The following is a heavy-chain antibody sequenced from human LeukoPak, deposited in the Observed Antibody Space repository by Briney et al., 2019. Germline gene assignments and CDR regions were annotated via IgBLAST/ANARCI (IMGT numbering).Heavy chain of an antibody. J-gene: IGHJ5*02. D-gene: IGHD3-3*01. CDR2: INHGGIT. CDR1: GGSFSGHY. Sequence: SETLSLTCAVYGGSFSGHYWSWIRQPAGKGLEWIGEINHGGITSYNPSLKSRVTISVDTSKSQFSLKLNSVTAADTAVYYCARHERDSFWSALRGFDPWGQGTLVTVSS. V-gene: IGHV4-34*01. CDR3: ARHERDSFWSALRGFDP.